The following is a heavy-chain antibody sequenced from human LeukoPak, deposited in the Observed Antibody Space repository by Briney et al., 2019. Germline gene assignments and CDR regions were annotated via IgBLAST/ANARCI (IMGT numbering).Heavy chain of an antibody. CDR2: ISAHNGNT. J-gene: IGHJ4*02. Sequence: GASVKVSCKASGYTFTSYGISWVRQAPGQGLEWMGWISAHNGNTNYAQELQGRVTMTTDTSTSTAYMELRSLRTDDTAVYYCARGVKAAVFNRGAISNPNDYWGQGTLVTVSS. V-gene: IGHV1-18*01. CDR3: ARGVKAAVFNRGAISNPNDY. CDR1: GYTFTSYG. D-gene: IGHD6-13*01.